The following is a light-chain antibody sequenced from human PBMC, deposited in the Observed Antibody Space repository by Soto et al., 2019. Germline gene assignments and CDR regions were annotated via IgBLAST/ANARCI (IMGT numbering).Light chain of an antibody. CDR2: DAS. J-gene: IGKJ4*01. V-gene: IGKV1-33*01. CDR3: QHYDNITLT. Sequence: DIQMTQSPSSLSASVGDRVTITCQASQDISNYLNWYQQKPGKAPKLLIYDASNLETGVPSRFSGSGSGTDFTFTISSLQPEDIATYYCQHYDNITLTFGGGTKVEIK. CDR1: QDISNY.